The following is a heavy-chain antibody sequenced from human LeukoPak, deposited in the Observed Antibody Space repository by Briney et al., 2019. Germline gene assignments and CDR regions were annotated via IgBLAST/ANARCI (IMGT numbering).Heavy chain of an antibody. Sequence: SETLSLTCTISGASISSFYWSWIRQPPGKGLEWIGYIYYSGSTNYNPSLKSRVTISVDTSKNQFSLKLSSVTAADTAVYYCARYHSYGWFDYWGQGTLVTVSS. CDR2: IYYSGST. CDR3: ARYHSYGWFDY. V-gene: IGHV4-59*01. J-gene: IGHJ4*02. CDR1: GASISSFY. D-gene: IGHD5-18*01.